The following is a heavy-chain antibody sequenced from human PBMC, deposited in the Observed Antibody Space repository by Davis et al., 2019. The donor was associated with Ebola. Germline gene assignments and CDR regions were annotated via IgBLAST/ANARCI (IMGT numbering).Heavy chain of an antibody. V-gene: IGHV4-4*07. CDR1: GGSISSYY. CDR3: ARLGYSSSFRNYYYGMDV. Sequence: PSETLSLTCTVSGGSISSYYWSWIRQPAGKGLEWIGRIYTSGSTNYNPSLKSRVTMSVDTSKNQFSLKLSSVTAADTAVYYCARLGYSSSFRNYYYGMDVWGQGTTVTVSS. J-gene: IGHJ6*02. D-gene: IGHD6-13*01. CDR2: IYTSGST.